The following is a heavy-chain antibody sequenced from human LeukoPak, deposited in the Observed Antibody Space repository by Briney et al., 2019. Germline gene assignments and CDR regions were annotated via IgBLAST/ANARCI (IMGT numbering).Heavy chain of an antibody. Sequence: GSSVKVSCKASGGTFSSYAISWVRHAPGQGLGWMGGIIPIFGTANYAQKFRGRVTITTDESTSTAYMELSSLRSEDTAVYYCARQGVPAAISYFQHWGQGTLVTVSS. CDR1: GGTFSSYA. CDR2: IIPIFGTA. CDR3: ARQGVPAAISYFQH. D-gene: IGHD2-2*02. J-gene: IGHJ1*01. V-gene: IGHV1-69*05.